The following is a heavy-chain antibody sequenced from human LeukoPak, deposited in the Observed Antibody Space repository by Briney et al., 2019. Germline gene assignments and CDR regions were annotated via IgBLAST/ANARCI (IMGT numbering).Heavy chain of an antibody. CDR1: GFTFSSYA. J-gene: IGHJ3*01. V-gene: IGHV3-23*01. CDR3: VRDGVGAPPFDV. D-gene: IGHD1-26*01. Sequence: GGSLRLSCAASGFTFSSYAMSWVREAPGKGLEWVSVISGSGGSTYYADSVKGRFTISRDNAKNTLYLQMNSLRAEDTAVYHCVRDGVGAPPFDVWGQGTMVTVSS. CDR2: ISGSGGST.